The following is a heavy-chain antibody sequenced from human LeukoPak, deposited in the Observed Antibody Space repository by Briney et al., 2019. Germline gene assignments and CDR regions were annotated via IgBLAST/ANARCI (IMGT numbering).Heavy chain of an antibody. CDR3: AGVDTAMVTVDY. CDR2: IYYSGST. Sequence: SETLSLTCTVSGGSISSYYWSWIRQHPGKGLEWIGYIYYSGSTYYNPSLKSRVTISVDTSKNQFSLKLSSVTAADTAVYYCAGVDTAMVTVDYWGQGTLVTVSS. J-gene: IGHJ4*02. D-gene: IGHD5-18*01. CDR1: GGSISSYY. V-gene: IGHV4-59*06.